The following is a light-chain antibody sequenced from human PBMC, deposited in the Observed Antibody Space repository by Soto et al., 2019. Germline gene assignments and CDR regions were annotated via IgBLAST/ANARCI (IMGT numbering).Light chain of an antibody. Sequence: DIVLTQSPATLSLSPGERATLSCRASQSVSSYLAWYQQKPGQAPRLLIYDASTRATGIPARFRGSGSGTDFTLTISSLEPEDFAVYYCQQRSNWPPGCTFGQGTKLEIK. V-gene: IGKV3-11*01. CDR2: DAS. CDR3: QQRSNWPPGCT. CDR1: QSVSSY. J-gene: IGKJ2*02.